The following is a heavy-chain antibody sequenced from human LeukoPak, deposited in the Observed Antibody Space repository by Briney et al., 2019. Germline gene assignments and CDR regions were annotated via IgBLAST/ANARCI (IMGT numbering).Heavy chain of an antibody. D-gene: IGHD3-22*01. CDR2: IKSTSDFI. CDR1: GFTFSSYS. Sequence: KPGESLRLSCAASGFTFSSYSMNWVRQAPGKGLEWVSSIKSTSDFIFYADSVKGRFTVSRDNAKNSLYLQMNSLRAEDTAVYYCAKDDYYDSSGYYSPPLTSWGQGTLVTVSS. CDR3: AKDDYYDSSGYYSPPLTS. V-gene: IGHV3-21*01. J-gene: IGHJ4*02.